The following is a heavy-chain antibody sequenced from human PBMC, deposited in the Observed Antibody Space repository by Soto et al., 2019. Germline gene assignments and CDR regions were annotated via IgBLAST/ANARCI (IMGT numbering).Heavy chain of an antibody. D-gene: IGHD3-22*01. V-gene: IGHV3-23*01. Sequence: SWVRQAPGKGLEWVSVISGSGGSTYYADSVKGRFTISRDNSKNTLYLQMNSLRAEDTAIYYCAKEGGGGYYDSSGFYRSQLYYFDYWGQGALVTVSS. CDR2: ISGSGGST. CDR3: AKEGGGGYYDSSGFYRSQLYYFDY. J-gene: IGHJ4*02.